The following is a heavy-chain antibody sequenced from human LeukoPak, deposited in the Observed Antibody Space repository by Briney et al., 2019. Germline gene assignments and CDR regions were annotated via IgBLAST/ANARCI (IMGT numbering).Heavy chain of an antibody. CDR2: IYYSGST. J-gene: IGHJ4*02. V-gene: IGHV4-59*01. Sequence: PSETLSLXCTVSGGSISSYYWSWIRQPPGKGLEWIGYIYYSGSTNYNPSLKSRVTISVDTSKNQFSLKLSSVTAADTAVYYCARSRPSGYSGYGPIDYWGQGTLVTVSS. D-gene: IGHD5-12*01. CDR1: GGSISSYY. CDR3: ARSRPSGYSGYGPIDY.